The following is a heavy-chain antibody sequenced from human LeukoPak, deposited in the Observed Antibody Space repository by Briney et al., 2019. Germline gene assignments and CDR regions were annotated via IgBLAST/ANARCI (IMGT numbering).Heavy chain of an antibody. CDR1: GYSISSGYY. CDR2: IYHSGST. CDR3: ARGGYGDYRYYYYYYMDV. Sequence: PSETLSLTCTVSGYSISSGYYWGWIRQPPGKGLEWIGSIYHSGSTYYNPSLKSRVTISVDTSKNQFSLKLSSVTAADTAVYYCARGGYGDYRYYYYYYMDVWGKGTTVTISS. V-gene: IGHV4-38-2*02. D-gene: IGHD4-17*01. J-gene: IGHJ6*03.